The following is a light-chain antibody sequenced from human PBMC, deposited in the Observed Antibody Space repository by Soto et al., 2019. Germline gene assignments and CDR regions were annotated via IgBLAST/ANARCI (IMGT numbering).Light chain of an antibody. CDR2: GAS. J-gene: IGKJ1*01. CDR3: QQYDNWPQT. CDR1: QSVSSN. V-gene: IGKV3-15*01. Sequence: EIVMTQSPATLSVSPVERATLSCRASQSVSSNLAWYQQKPGQAPRLLIYGASTRATGITARFSGSGSGTDFTLTISSLQSEDFAVYYCQQYDNWPQTFGQGTKVDIK.